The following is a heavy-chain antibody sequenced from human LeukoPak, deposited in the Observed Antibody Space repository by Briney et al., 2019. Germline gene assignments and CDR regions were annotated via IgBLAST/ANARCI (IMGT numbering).Heavy chain of an antibody. D-gene: IGHD6-19*01. CDR2: INPSGGST. V-gene: IGHV1-46*01. Sequence: ASVKVSCKASGYTFTSYYMYWVRQAPGQGLEWMGIINPSGGSTSYAQKFQGRVTMTRDTSTSTVYMELSSLRSDDTAVYYCARATRAVAGHDYWGQGTLVTVSS. J-gene: IGHJ4*02. CDR1: GYTFTSYY. CDR3: ARATRAVAGHDY.